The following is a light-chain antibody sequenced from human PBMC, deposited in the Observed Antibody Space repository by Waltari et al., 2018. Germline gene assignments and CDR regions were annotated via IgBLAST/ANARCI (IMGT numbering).Light chain of an antibody. Sequence: QSALTQPASVSGSPGQSITISCTGTDNDVGPFNYVSWYQQHPGKVPKLMIYDVTNRPSGVSNRFSGSKSGNTASLTISGLQAEDEADYYCSSYTSLSTSVFGTGTKVTVL. CDR2: DVT. CDR3: SSYTSLSTSV. CDR1: DNDVGPFNY. J-gene: IGLJ1*01. V-gene: IGLV2-14*03.